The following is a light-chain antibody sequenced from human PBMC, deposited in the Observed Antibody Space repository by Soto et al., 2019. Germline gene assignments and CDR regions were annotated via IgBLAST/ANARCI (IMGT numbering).Light chain of an antibody. J-gene: IGKJ1*01. CDR2: DAS. Sequence: EIVLTQSPATLSLSPGERATLSCRASQSVSSYLAWYQQKPGQAPRLLIYDASNRATGIPARFSGSWSGTDFSVTISSLDPEDFAVYYCQQRSNWSWTFGQGTRVEIK. CDR1: QSVSSY. V-gene: IGKV3-11*01. CDR3: QQRSNWSWT.